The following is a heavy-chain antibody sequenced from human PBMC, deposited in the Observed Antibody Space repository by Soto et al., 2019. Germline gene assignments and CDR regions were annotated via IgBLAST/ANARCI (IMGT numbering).Heavy chain of an antibody. V-gene: IGHV3-21*01. Sequence: GGSLRLSCAASGFTFSSYSMNWVRQAPGKGLEWVSSISSSSSYIYYADSVKGRFTISRDNAKNSLYLQMNSLRAEDTAVYYCARDEGTFGGVLDYWGQGTLVTVSS. D-gene: IGHD3-16*01. J-gene: IGHJ4*02. CDR2: ISSSSSYI. CDR1: GFTFSSYS. CDR3: ARDEGTFGGVLDY.